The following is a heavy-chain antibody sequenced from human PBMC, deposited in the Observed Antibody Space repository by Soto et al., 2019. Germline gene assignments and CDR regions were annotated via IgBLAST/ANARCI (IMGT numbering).Heavy chain of an antibody. J-gene: IGHJ5*02. CDR2: IYATGTT. D-gene: IGHD1-1*01. Sequence: SETLSLTCTVSGAAISGFYWSWIRNSAGKGLEWIGRIYATGTTDYNPSLKSRVMMSVDTSKKQFSLELRSVTAADAAVYYCVRDGTKTLRDWFDPWGQGISVTVSS. V-gene: IGHV4-4*07. CDR3: VRDGTKTLRDWFDP. CDR1: GAAISGFY.